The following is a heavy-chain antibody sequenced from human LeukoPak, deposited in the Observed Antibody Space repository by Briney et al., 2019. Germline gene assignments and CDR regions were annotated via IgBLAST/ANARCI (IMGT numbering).Heavy chain of an antibody. CDR2: IYYSGST. Sequence: SETLSLTCTVSGGSISSYYWSWIRQPPGKGLEWIGYIYYSGSTNYNPSLKSRVTISVDTPKNQFSLKLSSVTAADTAVYYCASSIWSYFDYWGQGTLVTVSS. CDR1: GGSISSYY. D-gene: IGHD3-10*01. J-gene: IGHJ4*02. V-gene: IGHV4-59*01. CDR3: ASSIWSYFDY.